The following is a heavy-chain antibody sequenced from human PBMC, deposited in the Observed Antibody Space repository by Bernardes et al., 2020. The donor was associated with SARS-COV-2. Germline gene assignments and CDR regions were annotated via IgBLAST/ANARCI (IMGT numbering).Heavy chain of an antibody. CDR1: GFTFSNYL. V-gene: IGHV3-21*01. D-gene: IGHD3-9*01. J-gene: IGHJ3*01. Sequence: GGSLRLSCVASGFTFSNYLISWFRQAPGKGLEWVSSLSGAGLYLYYGDSVRGRFTTSRDNTRTSVFLQMERLRAEDTAVYYCARDVGGTDWRFGFDVWGTGTMVPVSS. CDR3: ARDVGGTDWRFGFDV. CDR2: LSGAGLYL.